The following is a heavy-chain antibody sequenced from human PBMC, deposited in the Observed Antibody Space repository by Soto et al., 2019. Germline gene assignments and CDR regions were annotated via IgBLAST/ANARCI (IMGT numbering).Heavy chain of an antibody. CDR1: GGTFSSYA. D-gene: IGHD1-1*01. Sequence: GASVKVSCKASGGTFSSYAISWVRQAPGQGLEWMGGIIPIFGTASYAQKFQDRVTITADESTGTAYMELSSLRSEDTAVYYCAGGMSYYYYGMDVWGQGTTVTVSS. J-gene: IGHJ6*02. CDR3: AGGMSYYYYGMDV. V-gene: IGHV1-69*13. CDR2: IIPIFGTA.